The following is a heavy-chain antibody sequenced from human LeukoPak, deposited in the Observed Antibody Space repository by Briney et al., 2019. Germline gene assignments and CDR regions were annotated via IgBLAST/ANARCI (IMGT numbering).Heavy chain of an antibody. J-gene: IGHJ4*02. D-gene: IGHD2-15*01. CDR2: IRSKAHGGTT. V-gene: IGHV3-49*03. CDR3: AREKCSGGNCYPVFDS. Sequence: GGSLRLSCTASGFTSGDYAMSYFRQAPGKGLEWVGLIRSKAHGGTTESAASVKGRFTISRDDSKSIAYLRMNNLKTEDTAVYYCAREKCSGGNCYPVFDSWGQGTLVTVSS. CDR1: GFTSGDYA.